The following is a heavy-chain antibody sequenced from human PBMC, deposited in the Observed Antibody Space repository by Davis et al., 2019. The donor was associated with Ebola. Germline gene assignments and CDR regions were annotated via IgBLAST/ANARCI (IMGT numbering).Heavy chain of an antibody. CDR3: ARQEVTGTTGGRGGAFDI. D-gene: IGHD1-7*01. CDR1: GYIFTSYW. Sequence: GESLKISCKGSGYIFTSYWIGWVRQMPGKGLEWMGIIYPGDSETRYSPSSQGQVTMPADKSNSTAYLQWNSLKASDTAMYYCARQEVTGTTGGRGGAFDIWGQGTMVTVSS. CDR2: IYPGDSET. J-gene: IGHJ3*02. V-gene: IGHV5-51*01.